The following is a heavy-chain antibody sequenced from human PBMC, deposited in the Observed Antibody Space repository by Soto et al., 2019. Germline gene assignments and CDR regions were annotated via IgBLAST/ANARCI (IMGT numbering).Heavy chain of an antibody. J-gene: IGHJ6*01. D-gene: IGHD3-16*01. CDR3: ERGLSGVGDYFYYYYGMDV. Sequence: VGSLRLSCAASGFTFSSYAMHWVRQAPGKGLEWVAVISYDGSNKYYADSVKGRFTISRDNSKNTLYMQMNSLRAEDTAVYYCERGLSGVGDYFYYYYGMDVWGQGTTVTVSS. V-gene: IGHV3-30-3*01. CDR2: ISYDGSNK. CDR1: GFTFSSYA.